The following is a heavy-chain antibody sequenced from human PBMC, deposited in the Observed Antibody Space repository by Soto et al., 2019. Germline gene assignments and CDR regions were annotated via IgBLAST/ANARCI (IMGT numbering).Heavy chain of an antibody. CDR2: VFWDDDK. Sequence: QITLKESGPTLVKPTQTLTLTCTYSGFSLSTTGVGVGWIRQPPGKALEWLAIVFWDDDKRYSLSLKNRLTITQDNSKNQVVFTMTNMDPADTATYYCARSLASWVNVFDFWGQGTLVTVSS. V-gene: IGHV2-5*02. CDR1: GFSLSTTGVG. J-gene: IGHJ3*01. CDR3: ARSLASWVNVFDF.